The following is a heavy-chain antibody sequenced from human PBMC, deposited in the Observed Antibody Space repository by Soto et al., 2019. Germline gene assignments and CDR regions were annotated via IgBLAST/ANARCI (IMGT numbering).Heavy chain of an antibody. CDR1: GFTFSNVW. CDR3: TPLALKYSSGWYEFSD. CDR2: IKSKTDGGTT. D-gene: IGHD6-19*01. V-gene: IGHV3-15*07. Sequence: EVQLVESGGGLVKPGGSLRLSCAASGFTFSNVWMNWVRQAPGKGLEWVGRIKSKTDGGTTDYAAPVKGRFTISRDDSKNTLYLQRTSLKTEDTAVYYCTPLALKYSSGWYEFSDWGQGTLVTVSS. J-gene: IGHJ4*02.